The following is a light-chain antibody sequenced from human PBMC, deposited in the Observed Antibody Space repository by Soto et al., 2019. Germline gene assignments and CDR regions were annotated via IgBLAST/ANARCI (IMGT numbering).Light chain of an antibody. CDR2: DVS. CDR1: SSDVGGYNY. CDR3: NSYTTSSTYV. Sequence: QSALTQPASVSGSPGQPITISCTGTSSDVGGYNYVSWYQQHPGKAPKVMIYDVSNRPSGVSNRFSGSKSGNTASLTISGLQAEDEADYYCNSYTTSSTYVFGTGT. V-gene: IGLV2-14*01. J-gene: IGLJ1*01.